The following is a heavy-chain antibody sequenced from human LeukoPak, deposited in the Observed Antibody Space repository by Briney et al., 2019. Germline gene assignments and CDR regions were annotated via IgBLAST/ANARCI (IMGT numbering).Heavy chain of an antibody. V-gene: IGHV3-23*01. D-gene: IGHD2-2*01. CDR3: ARGHRYCSTTTCYLGDS. J-gene: IGHJ4*02. Sequence: GGSLRLSCVASGFTFSNFAMSWARQSPGKGLEWVSAIVVIGGNTYYADSVRGRFTISRDNSRDTLYLQMNNLRADDTAVYYCARGHRYCSTTTCYLGDSWGQGTLVTVSS. CDR2: IVVIGGNT. CDR1: GFTFSNFA.